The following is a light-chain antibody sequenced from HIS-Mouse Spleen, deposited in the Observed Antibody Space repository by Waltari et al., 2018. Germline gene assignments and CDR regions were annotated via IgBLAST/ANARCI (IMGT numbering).Light chain of an antibody. J-gene: IGKJ1*01. V-gene: IGKV1-5*03. CDR1: QSISSW. Sequence: DIQMTQSPSTLSASVGDRVTITCRASQSISSWLAWYQQKPGKAPKLLIYKAVSLESGVPFKVSGSWFGTEFTLTISSLQPDDFATYYCQQYNSYSRTFGQGTKVEIK. CDR3: QQYNSYSRT. CDR2: KAV.